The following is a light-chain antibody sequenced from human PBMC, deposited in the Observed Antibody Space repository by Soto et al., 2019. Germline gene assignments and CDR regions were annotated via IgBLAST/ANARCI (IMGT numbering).Light chain of an antibody. CDR3: QHYGDSNPT. CDR2: EAS. V-gene: IGKV3D-20*01. Sequence: IVLTQSPVTLSLSPGEVATLSCGASQTITFNFLAWYQQKPGLAPRLLVYEASIRADGIPDRFSGSVSGTDFTLTISRLEPEDFAMYYCQHYGDSNPTFGGGTRVEI. J-gene: IGKJ4*01. CDR1: QTITFNF.